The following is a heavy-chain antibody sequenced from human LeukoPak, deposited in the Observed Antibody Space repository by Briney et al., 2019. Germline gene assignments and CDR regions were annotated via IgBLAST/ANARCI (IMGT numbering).Heavy chain of an antibody. CDR1: GFTFSSYE. Sequence: GGSLRLSCAASGFTFSSYEMNWVRQAPGKGLEWISYISSGGTTIYYADSVKGRFTISRDNAKNSLFLQMNSLRADDTAVYFCARDGDQSTIGARPDYWGQGTLVTVSS. V-gene: IGHV3-48*03. J-gene: IGHJ4*02. D-gene: IGHD6-6*01. CDR3: ARDGDQSTIGARPDY. CDR2: ISSGGTTI.